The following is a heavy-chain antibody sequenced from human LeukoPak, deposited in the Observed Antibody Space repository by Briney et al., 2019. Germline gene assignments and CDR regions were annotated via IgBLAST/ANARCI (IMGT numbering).Heavy chain of an antibody. CDR2: IYYSGST. J-gene: IGHJ6*02. D-gene: IGHD3-22*01. Sequence: SETPSLTCTVSGGSISSSSYYWGWIRQPPGKGLEWIGSIYYSGSTYYNPSLKSRVTISVDTSKNQFSLKLSSVTAADTAVYYCARDAYYYDSSGYPGYYYYGMDVWGQGTTVTVSS. V-gene: IGHV4-39*07. CDR3: ARDAYYYDSSGYPGYYYYGMDV. CDR1: GGSISSSSYY.